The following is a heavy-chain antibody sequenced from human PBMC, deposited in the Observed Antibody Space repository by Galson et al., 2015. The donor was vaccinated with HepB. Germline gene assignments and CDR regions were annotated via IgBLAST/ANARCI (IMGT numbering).Heavy chain of an antibody. Sequence: SVKVSCKASGYTFTDYGFNWVRQAPGQGLEWMGWISGYNGDADYAQDFQNRVTMTTDTSTNTAYMEVRSLTSADTAVYYCARSGGVSSYYYYGMDVWGQGTTVTVSS. CDR2: ISGYNGDA. D-gene: IGHD3-10*01. V-gene: IGHV1-18*04. J-gene: IGHJ6*02. CDR1: GYTFTDYG. CDR3: ARSGGVSSYYYYGMDV.